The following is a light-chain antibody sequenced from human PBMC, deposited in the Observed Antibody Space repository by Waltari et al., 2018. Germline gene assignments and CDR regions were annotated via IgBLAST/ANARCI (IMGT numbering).Light chain of an antibody. Sequence: QPVLTQSSSASASLGSAVKLICTLSSGHSNYIIARNPQQPGMAPRYLMKVEGSGSYNKGSGIPDRFSGSSSGADRYLTISNLQSEDEADYFCETWDTYTRLFGGGTKLTVL. CDR2: VEGSGSY. V-gene: IGLV4-60*03. CDR3: ETWDTYTRL. CDR1: SGHSNYI. J-gene: IGLJ2*01.